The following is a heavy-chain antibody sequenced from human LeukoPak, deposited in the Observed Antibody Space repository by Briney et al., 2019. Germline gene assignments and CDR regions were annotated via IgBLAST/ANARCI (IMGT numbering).Heavy chain of an antibody. V-gene: IGHV3-53*01. D-gene: IGHD3-10*01. CDR3: ARDLFGLSQYYYYGMDV. CDR1: GFTVSSNY. CDR2: IYSGGST. Sequence: GGSLRLSCAASGFTVSSNYMSWVRQAPGKGLEWVSVIYSGGSTYYADSVKGRFTISRDNSKNTRYLQMNSLRAEDTAVYYCARDLFGLSQYYYYGMDVWGQGTTVTVSS. J-gene: IGHJ6*02.